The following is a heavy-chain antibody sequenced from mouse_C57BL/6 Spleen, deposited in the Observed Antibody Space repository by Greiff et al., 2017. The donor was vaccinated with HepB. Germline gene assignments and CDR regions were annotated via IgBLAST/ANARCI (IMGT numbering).Heavy chain of an antibody. CDR3: TPQLGRDYAMDY. D-gene: IGHD4-1*02. CDR2: IRLKSDNYAT. CDR1: GFTFSNYW. V-gene: IGHV6-3*01. Sequence: EVKLEESGGGLVQPGGSMKLSCVASGFTFSNYWMNWVRQSPEKGLEWVAQIRLKSDNYATHYAESVKGRFTISRDDSKSSVYLQMNNLRAEDTGIYYCTPQLGRDYAMDYWGQGTSVTVSS. J-gene: IGHJ4*01.